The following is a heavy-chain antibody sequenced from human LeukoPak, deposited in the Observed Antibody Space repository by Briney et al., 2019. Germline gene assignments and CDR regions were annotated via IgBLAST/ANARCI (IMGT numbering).Heavy chain of an antibody. V-gene: IGHV3-30-3*02. Sequence: GGSLRLSCAASGFTFSSYAMHWVRQAPGKGLEWVAVISYDGSNKYYADSVKGRFTISRDNSKNTLYLQMNSLRAEDTAVYYCAKLVTMIVVAESEAFDIWGQGTMVTVSS. CDR3: AKLVTMIVVAESEAFDI. CDR1: GFTFSSYA. D-gene: IGHD3-22*01. CDR2: ISYDGSNK. J-gene: IGHJ3*02.